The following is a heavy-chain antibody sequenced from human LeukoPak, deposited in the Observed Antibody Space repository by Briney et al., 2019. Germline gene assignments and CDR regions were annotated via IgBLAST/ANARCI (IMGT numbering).Heavy chain of an antibody. D-gene: IGHD5-18*01. CDR1: GGSISSGGYY. CDR3: ARDKRIQLADAFDI. J-gene: IGHJ3*02. V-gene: IGHV4-31*03. CDR2: IYYSGST. Sequence: SQTLSLTCTVSGGSISSGGYYWSWIRQHPGKGLEWIGYIYYSGSTYYNPSLKSRVTISVDTSKNQLSLKLSSVTAADTAVYYCARDKRIQLADAFDIWGQGTMVTVSS.